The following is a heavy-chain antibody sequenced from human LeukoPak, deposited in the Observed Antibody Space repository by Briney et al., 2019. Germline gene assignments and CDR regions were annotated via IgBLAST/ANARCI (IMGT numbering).Heavy chain of an antibody. CDR3: ARDSYSGSPPDY. CDR2: ISSSSSYI. Sequence: GGSLRLSCAASGFTFSGYSMNWVRQAPGKGLEWVSSISSSSSYIYYADSVKGRFTISRDNAKNSLYLQMNSLRAEDTAVYYCARDSYSGSPPDYWGQGTLVTVSS. D-gene: IGHD1-26*01. V-gene: IGHV3-21*01. J-gene: IGHJ4*02. CDR1: GFTFSGYS.